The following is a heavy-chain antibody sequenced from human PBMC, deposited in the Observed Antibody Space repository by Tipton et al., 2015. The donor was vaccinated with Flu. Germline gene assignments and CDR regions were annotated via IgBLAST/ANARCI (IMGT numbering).Heavy chain of an antibody. CDR2: LYHSGAT. J-gene: IGHJ6*02. V-gene: IGHV4-4*02. CDR1: GGSISSNNW. CDR3: AKSFSNFNLYGMGV. Sequence: SLRLSCAVSGGSISSNNWWSWVRQPPGKGLEWIGELYHSGATNYSPSLRSRVTMSVDESKNQFSLRLKSVTAADTAVYYCAKSFSNFNLYGMGVWGQGTTITVSS. D-gene: IGHD4-11*01.